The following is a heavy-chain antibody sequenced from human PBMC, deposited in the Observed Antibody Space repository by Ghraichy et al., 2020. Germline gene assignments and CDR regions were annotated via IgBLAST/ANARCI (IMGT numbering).Heavy chain of an antibody. CDR3: ARPRATVTDYYGMDV. J-gene: IGHJ6*02. D-gene: IGHD4-17*01. CDR1: GGSIISSNYY. V-gene: IGHV4-39*01. Sequence: SETLSLTCTVSGGSIISSNYYWAWIRQPPGKGLEWIGSLGSLFYPGNTYYNPSLSSRVTISVDTSKNQFSLNLRSVTAADTAVYYCARPRATVTDYYGMDVWGQGTTVTVSS. CDR2: LGSLFYPGNT.